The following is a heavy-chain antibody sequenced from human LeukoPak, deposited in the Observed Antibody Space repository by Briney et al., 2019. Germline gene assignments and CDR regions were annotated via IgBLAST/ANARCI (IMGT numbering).Heavy chain of an antibody. D-gene: IGHD3-3*01. CDR1: GGTFSSYA. Sequence: GASVKVSCKASGGTFSSYAISWVRQAPGQGLEWMGGIIPIFGTANYAQKFQGRVTITTDESTSTAYMELSSLRSEDTAVYYCARSGTYYDFWSGYLYPWGQGTLVTVSS. J-gene: IGHJ5*02. V-gene: IGHV1-69*05. CDR2: IIPIFGTA. CDR3: ARSGTYYDFWSGYLYP.